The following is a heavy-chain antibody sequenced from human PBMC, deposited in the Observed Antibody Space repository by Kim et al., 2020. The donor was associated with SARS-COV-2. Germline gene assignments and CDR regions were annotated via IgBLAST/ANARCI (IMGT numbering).Heavy chain of an antibody. CDR1: GFTFSIYW. D-gene: IGHD2-15*01. CDR2: IKQDGSEK. CDR3: TYADCSGGSCGLDS. V-gene: IGHV3-7*01. Sequence: GGSLRLSCVGSGFTFSIYWMTWVRQAPGKGLEWVANIKQDGSEKKYVDSVKGRFSISRDNAKTSLYLQMNSLRAEDTAVYYCTYADCSGGSCGLDSWGQGTLVTVSS. J-gene: IGHJ4*02.